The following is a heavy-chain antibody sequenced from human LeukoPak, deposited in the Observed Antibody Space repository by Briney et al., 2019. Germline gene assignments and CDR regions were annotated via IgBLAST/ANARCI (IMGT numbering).Heavy chain of an antibody. J-gene: IGHJ5*02. CDR2: INPNSGGT. Sequence: ASVKVCCKASGYTFTSYGISWVRQAPGQGLEWMGWINPNSGGTNYAQKFQGRVTMTRDTSISTAYMELSRLRSDDTAVYYCARDLEVPAAPFDPWGQGTLVTVSS. CDR1: GYTFTSYG. D-gene: IGHD2-2*01. CDR3: ARDLEVPAAPFDP. V-gene: IGHV1-2*02.